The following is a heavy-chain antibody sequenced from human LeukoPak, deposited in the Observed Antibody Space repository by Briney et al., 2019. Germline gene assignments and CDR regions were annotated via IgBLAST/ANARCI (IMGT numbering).Heavy chain of an antibody. Sequence: AGGSLRLSYEASGFPFSSYAMGWVRQAPGKGLEWVSAISDSGSSTYDADSVKGRFTISRDNSKNTLYLQMHSLRAEDTAVYYCAKQLGGCSDGSFYFEASGQGTLVTVSS. D-gene: IGHD2-15*01. CDR3: AKQLGGCSDGSFYFEA. V-gene: IGHV3-23*01. CDR2: ISDSGSST. CDR1: GFPFSSYA. J-gene: IGHJ4*02.